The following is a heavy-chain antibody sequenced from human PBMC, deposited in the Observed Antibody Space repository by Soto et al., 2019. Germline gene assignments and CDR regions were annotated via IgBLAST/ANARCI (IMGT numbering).Heavy chain of an antibody. D-gene: IGHD6-13*01. CDR2: ISAYNGNT. V-gene: IGHV1-18*01. CDR3: ARDRGYSSSWYLTEIDY. CDR1: GYTFTSYG. J-gene: IGHJ4*02. Sequence: QVQLVQSGAEVKKPAASVKVSCKASGYTFTSYGISRVPQAPGQGLEWMGWISAYNGNTNYAQKLQGRVTMTTDTSTSTAYMGLRSLRSDDTAVYYCARDRGYSSSWYLTEIDYWGQGTLVTVSS.